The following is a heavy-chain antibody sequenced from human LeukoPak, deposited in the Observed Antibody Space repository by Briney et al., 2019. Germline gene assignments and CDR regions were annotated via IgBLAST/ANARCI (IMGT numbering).Heavy chain of an antibody. D-gene: IGHD2-15*01. CDR2: IWNDGSNK. V-gene: IGHV3-33*01. CDR1: GFTFSVYG. CDR3: ARAVGPFDY. Sequence: AGSLRLSCEASGFTFSVYGMHWVRQAPGKGLEWVAVIWNDGSNKYYADSVKGRFTISRDNSKNTLYLQMNSLRTEDMAVYYCARAVGPFDYWGQGTLVTVSS. J-gene: IGHJ4*02.